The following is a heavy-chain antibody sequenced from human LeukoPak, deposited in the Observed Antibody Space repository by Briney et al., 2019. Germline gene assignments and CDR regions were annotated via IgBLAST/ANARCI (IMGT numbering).Heavy chain of an antibody. CDR2: IYSTGST. CDR1: GGSIISDY. J-gene: IGHJ4*02. Sequence: PSETLSLTCTVSGGSIISDYWTWIRQPAGKGLEWIGHIYSTGSTNYNPSLKSRVTMSVDTSRNQFSLMLSSVTAADTAVYYCARTQYSSSVLFASWGQGTLVTVSS. CDR3: ARTQYSSSVLFAS. D-gene: IGHD6-6*01. V-gene: IGHV4-4*07.